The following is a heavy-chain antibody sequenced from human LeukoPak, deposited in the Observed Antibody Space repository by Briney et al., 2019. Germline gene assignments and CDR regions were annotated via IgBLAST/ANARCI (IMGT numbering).Heavy chain of an antibody. CDR3: ARARFGVTSSFYYYYMDV. Sequence: SQTLSLTCTVSGGSISSGSYYWSWIPQPAGKGLEWIGRIYTSGSTNYNPSLKSRVTISVDTSKNQFSLKLSSVTAADTAVYYCARARFGVTSSFYYYYMDVWGKGTTVTVSS. D-gene: IGHD2-2*01. J-gene: IGHJ6*03. CDR2: IYTSGST. V-gene: IGHV4-61*02. CDR1: GGSISSGSYY.